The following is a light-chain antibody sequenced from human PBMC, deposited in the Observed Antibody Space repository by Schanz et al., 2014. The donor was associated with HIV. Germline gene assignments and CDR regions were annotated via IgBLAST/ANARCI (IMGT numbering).Light chain of an antibody. Sequence: QSALTQPASVSGSPGQSITISCTGTSGDIGTYAAVSWYQQHPDKAPRLLIYGVTSRPSGVSNRFSGSKSGNTASLAISGLQADDEGDYYCTSYTTNRTVAFGGGTKVTVL. CDR3: TSYTTNRTVA. J-gene: IGLJ3*02. CDR2: GVT. CDR1: SGDIGTYAA. V-gene: IGLV2-14*03.